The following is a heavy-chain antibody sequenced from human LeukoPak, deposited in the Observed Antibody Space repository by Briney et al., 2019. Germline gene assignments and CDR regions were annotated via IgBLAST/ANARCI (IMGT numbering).Heavy chain of an antibody. J-gene: IGHJ6*02. V-gene: IGHV4-59*01. CDR1: GGSISSYY. CDR2: IYYTGST. CDR3: ARDRVGATPGYYYYGMDV. Sequence: SATLSLTCTVSGGSISSYYWSWIRPPPGKGLEWIGYIYYTGSTNYNPSLKSRVTISVDTSKNQFSLKLSSVTAADTAVYYCARDRVGATPGYYYYGMDVWGQGTTVTVSS. D-gene: IGHD1-26*01.